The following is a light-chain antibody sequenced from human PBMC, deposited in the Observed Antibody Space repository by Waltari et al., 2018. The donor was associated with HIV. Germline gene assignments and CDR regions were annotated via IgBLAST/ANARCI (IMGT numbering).Light chain of an antibody. CDR1: QSISSY. Sequence: DIQMTQSPSSLCASVGDRVTITCRASQSISSYLNWYQQKPGKAPKLLIYAASSLQSGVPSRFSGSGSGTDFTLTISSLQPEDFATYYCQQSYSTHTFGQGTKLVIK. CDR2: AAS. J-gene: IGKJ2*01. V-gene: IGKV1-39*01. CDR3: QQSYSTHT.